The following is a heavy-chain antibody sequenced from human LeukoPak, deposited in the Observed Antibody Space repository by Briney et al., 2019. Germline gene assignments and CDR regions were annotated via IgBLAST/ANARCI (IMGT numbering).Heavy chain of an antibody. CDR2: ISSSGII. CDR1: GITFSSSE. CDR3: ARGRFFDY. V-gene: IGHV3-48*03. J-gene: IGHJ4*02. Sequence: GGSLRLSCAASGITFSSSEMNWVRQAPGKGLEWVSFISSSGIIYYGDFVKGRFTISRDNAKNSLYLQMNSLRAEDTAIYYCARGRFFDYWGQGTLVTVSS.